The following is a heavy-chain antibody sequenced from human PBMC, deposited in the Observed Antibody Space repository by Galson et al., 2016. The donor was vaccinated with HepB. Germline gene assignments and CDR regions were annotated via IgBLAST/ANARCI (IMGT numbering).Heavy chain of an antibody. CDR1: GGTFSDYT. D-gene: IGHD3-10*01. V-gene: IGHV1-69*13. CDR3: ARVLFMVRGIIISADYHGMDV. Sequence: SVKVSCKASGGTFSDYTINWVRQAPGQGLEWMGGITPIFGTANYAQKFEGRVTITADESTNTANMELSSLRSEDTAVYYCARVLFMVRGIIISADYHGMDVWGQGTTVTVSS. CDR2: ITPIFGTA. J-gene: IGHJ6*02.